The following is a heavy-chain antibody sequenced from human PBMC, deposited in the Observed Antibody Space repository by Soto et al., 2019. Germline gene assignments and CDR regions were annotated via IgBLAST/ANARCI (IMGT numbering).Heavy chain of an antibody. CDR1: GGSVSSGSYY. D-gene: IGHD3-16*01. CDR3: ARVYVEMGTIGFYYYYGMDV. V-gene: IGHV4-61*01. CDR2: IYYSGST. Sequence: PAETLSLTCTVSGGSVSSGSYYWIWIGQPPGKGLEWIGYIYYSGSTNYNTSLKSRVTISVDTSKNQFSLKLSSVTAADTAVYYCARVYVEMGTIGFYYYYGMDVWGQGTTVTVSS. J-gene: IGHJ6*02.